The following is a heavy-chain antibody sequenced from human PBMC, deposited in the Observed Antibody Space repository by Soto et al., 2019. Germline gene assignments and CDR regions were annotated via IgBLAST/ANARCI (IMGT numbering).Heavy chain of an antibody. D-gene: IGHD3-10*01. CDR3: AGWYYYGSGWDYYYYYMDV. CDR1: GFTFSDYY. J-gene: IGHJ6*03. Sequence: QVQLVESGGSLVKPGGSLRLSCAASGFTFSDYYMSWIRQAPGKGLEWVSYISSSGSTIYYADSVKGRFTISRDNAKNSLYLQMNSLRAENTAVYYCAGWYYYGSGWDYYYYYMDVWGKGTTVTVSS. V-gene: IGHV3-11*01. CDR2: ISSSGSTI.